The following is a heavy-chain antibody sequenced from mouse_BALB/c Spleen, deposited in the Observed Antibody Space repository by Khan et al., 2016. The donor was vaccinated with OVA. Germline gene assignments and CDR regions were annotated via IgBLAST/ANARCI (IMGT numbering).Heavy chain of an antibody. V-gene: IGHV3-2*02. CDR2: ISYSGNT. CDR1: GYSITSDYA. Sequence: VQLKELGPGLVKPSQSLSLTCTVTGYSITSDYAWNWIRQFPGNKLEWLGFISYSGNTNYNPSLKSRISITRDTSKNQFFLQLNSVTTEDTATYYCARICGGDFDYWGQGTTLTVSS. J-gene: IGHJ2*01. CDR3: ARICGGDFDY.